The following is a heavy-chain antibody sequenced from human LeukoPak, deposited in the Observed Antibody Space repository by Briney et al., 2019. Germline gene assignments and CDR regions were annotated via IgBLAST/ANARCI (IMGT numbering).Heavy chain of an antibody. Sequence: PGGSLRLFCAASGHTLSDYYVTWIRQAPGKGLEWLSSSSSSGTTTYYADSVKGRFTISRDNAKDSTYLQMTRLRAEDTAIYYCARVMFFYYHYMDVWGKGTTVTVSS. V-gene: IGHV3-11*04. CDR2: SSSSGTTT. CDR3: ARVMFFYYHYMDV. J-gene: IGHJ6*03. CDR1: GHTLSDYY. D-gene: IGHD3/OR15-3a*01.